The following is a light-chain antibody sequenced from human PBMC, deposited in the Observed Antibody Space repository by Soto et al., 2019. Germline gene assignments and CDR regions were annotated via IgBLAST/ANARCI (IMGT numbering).Light chain of an antibody. CDR1: QSFGGTS. V-gene: IGKV3-20*01. CDR3: QQYGSSPLT. J-gene: IGKJ4*01. CDR2: GAS. Sequence: EIVLTQSPGTLSLSPGERATLSCRASQSFGGTSLAWYQQKPGQSPRLLIYGASSRATGIPDRFSGSGSGTDFTLTISRLEPEDFAVYYCQQYGSSPLTFGGGTKVDI.